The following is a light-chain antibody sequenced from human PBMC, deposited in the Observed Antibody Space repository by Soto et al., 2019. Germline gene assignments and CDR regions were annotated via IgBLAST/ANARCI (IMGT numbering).Light chain of an antibody. J-gene: IGKJ1*01. CDR3: HQYHNWT. CDR2: DAS. CDR1: QSVSSK. V-gene: IGKV3-15*01. Sequence: IVMKQAAAPLSLSPGERATLSCRASQSVSSKVAWYQQKPGQAPRLLIYDASTRATGIPARFIGRGSGTEFTLTISSLQSEDVAVYSCHQYHNWTFGQGTKVE.